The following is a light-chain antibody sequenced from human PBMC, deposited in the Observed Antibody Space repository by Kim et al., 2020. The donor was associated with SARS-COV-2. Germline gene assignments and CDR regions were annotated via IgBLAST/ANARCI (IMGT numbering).Light chain of an antibody. CDR1: SLRSYY. J-gene: IGLJ2*01. Sequence: LGQTVRIPCQGDSLRSYYASWYQQKPGQAPVLVIYGKNNRPSGIPDRFSGSSSGNTASLTITGAQAEDEADYYCNSRDSSGNHRVVFGGGTKLTVL. CDR2: GKN. CDR3: NSRDSSGNHRVV. V-gene: IGLV3-19*01.